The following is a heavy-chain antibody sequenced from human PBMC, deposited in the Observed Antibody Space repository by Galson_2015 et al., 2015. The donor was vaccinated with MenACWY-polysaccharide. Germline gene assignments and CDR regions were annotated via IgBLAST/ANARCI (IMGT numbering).Heavy chain of an antibody. CDR1: GGSISSYY. CDR2: INYSGST. Sequence: ETLSFTCTVSGGSISSYYWNWIRQPPGKGLEWVGYINYSGSTNHNPSLKSRVTMSVDTSRNQFSLNLTSVTDADTAVYYCARAIAVAGQRRDFDLWGRGTLVTVSS. J-gene: IGHJ2*01. CDR3: ARAIAVAGQRRDFDL. V-gene: IGHV4-59*01. D-gene: IGHD6-19*01.